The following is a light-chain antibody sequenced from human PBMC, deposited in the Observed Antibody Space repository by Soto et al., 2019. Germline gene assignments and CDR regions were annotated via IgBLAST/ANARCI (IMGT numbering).Light chain of an antibody. CDR2: LGS. CDR3: MQALQIRVE. CDR1: QSLLHTNGYNY. V-gene: IGKV2-28*01. Sequence: DSVMTQSPLYLSVTPGEPASISCRSSQSLLHTNGYNYLDWYLQRPGQSPQLLIYLGSHRASGVPDRLSGSGSGTDFTLKISRVEAEDVGVYYCMQALQIRVEFGQGTKVQI. J-gene: IGKJ1*01.